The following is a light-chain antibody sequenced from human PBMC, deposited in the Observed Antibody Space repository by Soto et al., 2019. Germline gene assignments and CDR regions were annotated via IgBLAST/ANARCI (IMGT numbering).Light chain of an antibody. J-gene: IGKJ1*01. Sequence: EIVLTQSPGIMYLSPGERATLSCRASQTVGRSYLAWYPQKPGQAPRLLIFGTSTRATGIPDRFSGGGSGTDFTITIRIRDPEDYAVYFCQQYDSSPPWTFGQGTRVEVK. CDR1: QTVGRSY. CDR2: GTS. V-gene: IGKV3-20*01. CDR3: QQYDSSPPWT.